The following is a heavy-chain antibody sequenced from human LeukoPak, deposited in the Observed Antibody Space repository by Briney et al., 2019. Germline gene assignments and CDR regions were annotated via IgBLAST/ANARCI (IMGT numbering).Heavy chain of an antibody. CDR2: IYHSGST. D-gene: IGHD6-19*01. J-gene: IGHJ3*02. Sequence: SETLSLTCTVSGGSISSGGYYWNWIRQPPGKGLEWIGYIYHSGSTYYNPSLKSRVTISVDRSKNQFSLKLSSVTAADTAVYYCARRVAGTDDAFDIWGQGTMVTVSS. CDR3: ARRVAGTDDAFDI. CDR1: GGSISSGGYY. V-gene: IGHV4-30-2*01.